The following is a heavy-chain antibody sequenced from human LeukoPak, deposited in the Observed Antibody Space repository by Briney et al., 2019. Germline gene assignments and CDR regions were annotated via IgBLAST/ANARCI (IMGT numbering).Heavy chain of an antibody. CDR1: GGSISSYY. D-gene: IGHD3-3*01. CDR3: ASGSDDFWSGYYPFDY. Sequence: PSETLSLTCTVSGGSISSYYWSWIRQPPGKGLEWIGYIYYSGSTNYNPSLKGRVTISVDTSKNQFSLKLSSVTAADTAVYYCASGSDDFWSGYYPFDYWGQGTLVTVSS. V-gene: IGHV4-59*01. CDR2: IYYSGST. J-gene: IGHJ4*02.